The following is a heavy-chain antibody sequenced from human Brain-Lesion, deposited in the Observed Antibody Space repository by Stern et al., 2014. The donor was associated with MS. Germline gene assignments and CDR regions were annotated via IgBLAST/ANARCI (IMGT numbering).Heavy chain of an antibody. CDR3: AGEEDIRYCSGGSCTGNWFDP. V-gene: IGHV4-39*01. J-gene: IGHJ5*02. D-gene: IGHD2-15*01. Sequence: QLEQSGPGLVKPSETLSLTCTVAGGPVSSTSYAWAWHRPPPGKGLEWIGTLYYSGNTYYSPFLQSRLTTYLDTSQNQFSRQLRCVTAADTAVYYCAGEEDIRYCSGGSCTGNWFDPWGQGTLVTVSS. CDR2: LYYSGNT. CDR1: GGPVSSTSYA.